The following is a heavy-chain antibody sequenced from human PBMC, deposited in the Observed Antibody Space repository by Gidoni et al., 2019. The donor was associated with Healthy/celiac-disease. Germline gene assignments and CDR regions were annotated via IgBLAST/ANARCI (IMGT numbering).Heavy chain of an antibody. CDR3: AREGQTAATPSYYYYGMDV. CDR2: ISAYNGNT. Sequence: WMGWISAYNGNTNYAQKLQGRVTMTTDTSTSTAYMELRSLRSDDTAVYYCAREGQTAATPSYYYYGMDVWGQGTTVTVSS. J-gene: IGHJ6*02. D-gene: IGHD2-2*01. V-gene: IGHV1-18*01.